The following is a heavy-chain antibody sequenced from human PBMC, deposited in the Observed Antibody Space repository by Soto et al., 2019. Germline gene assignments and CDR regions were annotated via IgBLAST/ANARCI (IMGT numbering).Heavy chain of an antibody. V-gene: IGHV4-30-2*02. CDR2: FYHSGST. Sequence: SETLSLTCAVSGGSISSGGCSWSWIQQPPGKRLEWIGYFYHSGSTYHNPSLKSRVTISVDRSKNRFYLKLSSVTAADTAVYYCAREYNYDSSGIGFDSWGQGTLVTVSS. J-gene: IGHJ4*02. CDR1: GGSISSGGCS. CDR3: AREYNYDSSGIGFDS. D-gene: IGHD3-22*01.